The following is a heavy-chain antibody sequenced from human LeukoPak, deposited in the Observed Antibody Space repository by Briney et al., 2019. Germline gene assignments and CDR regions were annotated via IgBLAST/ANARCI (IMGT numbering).Heavy chain of an antibody. CDR1: GFTFSDYA. Sequence: GGSLRLSCAASGFTFSDYAMSWVRQAPGKGLEWVSTLGGRGVLTYYADSVRGRFTVSRDNSKNTLYLQMISLRAEDTAVYYCARRDVSGYYALDSWGQGFLVTVSS. J-gene: IGHJ4*02. CDR2: LGGRGVLT. D-gene: IGHD3-22*01. V-gene: IGHV3-23*01. CDR3: ARRDVSGYYALDS.